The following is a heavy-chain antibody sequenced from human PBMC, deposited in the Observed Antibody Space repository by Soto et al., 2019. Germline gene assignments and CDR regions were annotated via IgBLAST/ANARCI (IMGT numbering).Heavy chain of an antibody. J-gene: IGHJ4*02. Sequence: GRSLRLSCAASGFTFSSYWMHWVRQAPGKGLVWVSRINSDGSSASYADSVKGRFTISRDNAKNTLYLQMNSLRAEDTAVYYCARPAWGSRTASDYGGQGTLVTVS. CDR1: GFTFSSYW. CDR3: ARPAWGSRTASDY. CDR2: INSDGSSA. D-gene: IGHD6-13*01. V-gene: IGHV3-74*01.